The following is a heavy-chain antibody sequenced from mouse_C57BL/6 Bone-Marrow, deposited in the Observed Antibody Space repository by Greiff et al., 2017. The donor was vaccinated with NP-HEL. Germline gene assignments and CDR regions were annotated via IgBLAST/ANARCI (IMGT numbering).Heavy chain of an antibody. CDR2: IYPRDGST. D-gene: IGHD1-1*01. Sequence: QVQLQQSGPELVKPGASVKLSCKAPGYTFTSYDINWVKQRPGQGLEWIGWIYPRDGSTKYNEKFKGKATLTVDTSSSTAYMELHSLTSEDSAVYFCAREHYYGSSYRFAYWGQGTLVTVSA. CDR1: GYTFTSYD. J-gene: IGHJ3*01. CDR3: AREHYYGSSYRFAY. V-gene: IGHV1-85*01.